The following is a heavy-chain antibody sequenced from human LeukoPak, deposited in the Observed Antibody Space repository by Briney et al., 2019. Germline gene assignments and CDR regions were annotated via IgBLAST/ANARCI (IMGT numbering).Heavy chain of an antibody. CDR2: IYSGGST. Sequence: GGSLRLSCAASGFTVSSNYMSWVRQAPGKGLEWVSVIYSGGSTYYADSVKGRFTISRDNSKNTLYLQMNSLRAEDTAVYYCARDRITSPRWYGMDVWGQGTTVTVSS. V-gene: IGHV3-66*01. J-gene: IGHJ6*02. CDR1: GFTVSSNY. CDR3: ARDRITSPRWYGMDV.